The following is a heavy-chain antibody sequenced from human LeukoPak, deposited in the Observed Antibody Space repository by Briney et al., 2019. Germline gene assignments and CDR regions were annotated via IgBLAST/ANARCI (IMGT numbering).Heavy chain of an antibody. CDR2: IYPDDSDT. CDR3: ARQAYANNLDAFDI. V-gene: IGHV5-51*01. D-gene: IGHD2-8*01. CDR1: GYSITTDY. Sequence: GESLKISCKGSGYSITTDYIGWVRQMPGKGLEWMGIIYPDDSDTTYSPSFQGQVTISVDKSITTAFLQWSSLKASDTAMYYCARQAYANNLDAFDIWGQGTMVTVSS. J-gene: IGHJ3*02.